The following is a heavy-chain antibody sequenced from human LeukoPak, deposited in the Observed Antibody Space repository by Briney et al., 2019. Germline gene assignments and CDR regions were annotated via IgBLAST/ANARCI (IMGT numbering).Heavy chain of an antibody. CDR3: ARDPSNTSGWSPYFDY. CDR2: ISAYNGDT. J-gene: IGHJ4*02. Sequence: GASVKVSCKAPGYSFNKHGITWVRQAPGQGLEWMGWISAYNGDTKYGQRFQGRVTLLTDTTASTAYMELRSLRSDDTAVYYCARDPSNTSGWSPYFDYWGQGALVTVSS. D-gene: IGHD6-19*01. V-gene: IGHV1-18*04. CDR1: GYSFNKHG.